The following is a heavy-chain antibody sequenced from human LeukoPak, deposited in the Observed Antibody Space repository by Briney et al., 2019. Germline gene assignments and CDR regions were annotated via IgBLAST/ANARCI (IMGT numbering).Heavy chain of an antibody. D-gene: IGHD4-23*01. CDR1: GFTFSGYA. V-gene: IGHV3-23*01. CDR3: AKGRGATVVANFDY. CDR2: IGGSGGTT. Sequence: GGSLRLSFAASGFTFSGYAMNWVRQAPGKGLEWVSGIGGSGGTTYYADSVKGRFTISRDNSKNTLYLQMNSLRAEDTAVYYCAKGRGATVVANFDYWGQGTLVTVSS. J-gene: IGHJ4*02.